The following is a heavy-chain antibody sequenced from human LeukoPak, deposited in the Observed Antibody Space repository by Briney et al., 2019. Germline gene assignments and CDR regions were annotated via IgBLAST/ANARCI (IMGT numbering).Heavy chain of an antibody. D-gene: IGHD3-10*01. J-gene: IGHJ4*02. CDR3: ARDRFGHGSGTYTLDY. V-gene: IGHV3-74*01. Sequence: GGSLRLSCAASGFTFSSYSMNWVRQAPGKGLVWVSRIYSDGTTTTYADSVRGRFTISRDNADNTLYLQVNSLRAEDTAVYYCARDRFGHGSGTYTLDYWGQGTLVTVSS. CDR2: IYSDGTTT. CDR1: GFTFSSYS.